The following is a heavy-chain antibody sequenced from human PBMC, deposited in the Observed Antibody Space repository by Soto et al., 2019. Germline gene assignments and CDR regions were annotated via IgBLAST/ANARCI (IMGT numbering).Heavy chain of an antibody. V-gene: IGHV4-34*01. J-gene: IGHJ4*02. D-gene: IGHD3-3*01. CDR1: GGPFRGFY. Sequence: PSETLSLSCAVSGGPFRGFYWTWTRQSPGKGLEWLGDINHVGITNYTPSLKSRVCIPVDTSKSQFSPKLSSVTAAHTTVYYCARAHDFWGGRQQPIDSWGQGTLVTVPQ. CDR2: INHVGIT. CDR3: ARAHDFWGGRQQPIDS.